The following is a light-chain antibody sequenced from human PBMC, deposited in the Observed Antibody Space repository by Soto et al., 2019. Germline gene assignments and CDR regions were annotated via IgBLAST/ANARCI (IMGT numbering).Light chain of an antibody. V-gene: IGKV4-1*01. Sequence: DIVMTQSPDSLAVSLGERATINCKSSQSVLYSSNNKNYLAWYQQKPGQPPKLLIYWASTRESGVPDRFRGSGSGTDFTLTISSLQAEDVAVYCCQQYYSIPFTFGGGTKVEIK. J-gene: IGKJ4*01. CDR2: WAS. CDR3: QQYYSIPFT. CDR1: QSVLYSSNNKNY.